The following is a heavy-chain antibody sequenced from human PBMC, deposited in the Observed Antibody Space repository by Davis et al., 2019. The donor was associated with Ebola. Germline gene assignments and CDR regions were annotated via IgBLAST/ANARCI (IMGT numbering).Heavy chain of an antibody. V-gene: IGHV1-2*06. D-gene: IGHD6-19*01. Sequence: ASVKVSCKASGYTFTAYYIQWVRQAPGQGLEWMGRINPNSGGTNFAQKFRGRVTMTSDTSISTAYLELSRLGSDDTAVYWCASFLTYSSGTDYWGQGTLVTVSS. CDR3: ASFLTYSSGTDY. J-gene: IGHJ4*02. CDR1: GYTFTAYY. CDR2: INPNSGGT.